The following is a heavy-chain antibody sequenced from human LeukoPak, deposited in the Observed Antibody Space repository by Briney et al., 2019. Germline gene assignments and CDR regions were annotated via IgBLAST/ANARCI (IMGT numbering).Heavy chain of an antibody. CDR3: AIGGTYGSGS. V-gene: IGHV3-74*01. J-gene: IGHJ4*02. CDR1: GFPFANTW. CDR2: IDNDGRTI. Sequence: GGSLRLSCAASGFPFANTWMHWVRQAPGKGLVWVSLIDNDGRTIHYADSVKGRFTISRDNAKNTVYLQMNSLRAEDTAVYYCAIGGTYGSGSWGQGTLVTVSS. D-gene: IGHD3-10*01.